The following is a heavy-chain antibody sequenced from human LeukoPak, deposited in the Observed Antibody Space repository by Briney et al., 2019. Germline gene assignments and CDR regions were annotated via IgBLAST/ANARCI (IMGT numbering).Heavy chain of an antibody. J-gene: IGHJ5*02. CDR1: GFTFSSYS. CDR3: ARDARITIFGVVYNWFDP. V-gene: IGHV3-21*01. D-gene: IGHD3-3*01. CDR2: ISSSSSYI. Sequence: GGSLRLSCAASGFTFSSYSMNWVRQAPGKGLEWVSSISSSSSYIYYADSVKGRFTISRDNAKNSLYLQMNSLRAEDTAVYYCARDARITIFGVVYNWFDPWGQGTLVTVSS.